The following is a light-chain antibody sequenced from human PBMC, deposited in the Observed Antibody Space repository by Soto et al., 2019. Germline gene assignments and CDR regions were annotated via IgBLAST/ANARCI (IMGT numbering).Light chain of an antibody. CDR3: QQRSNSWT. V-gene: IGKV3-11*01. CDR2: DAS. CDR1: QSVSSY. J-gene: IGKJ1*01. Sequence: EIVLTQSPATLSLSPGERATLSCRASQSVSSYLAWYQQKPGQAPRLLIYDASNRATGIPARFSRSGSGTDFTLTISSLEPEDFAVYYCQQRSNSWTFGQGTKVEIK.